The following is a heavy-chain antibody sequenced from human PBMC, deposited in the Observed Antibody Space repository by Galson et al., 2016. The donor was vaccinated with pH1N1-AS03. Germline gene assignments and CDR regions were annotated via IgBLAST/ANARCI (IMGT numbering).Heavy chain of an antibody. J-gene: IGHJ5*02. V-gene: IGHV1-8*03. CDR3: ARGVVDCSGPACSGTLRFDP. Sequence: QAPGQGLEWMGWMNPDSGSTGCAPSFQGRVTITRDTSISTAYMELSSLRSEDTAVYYCARGVVDCSGPACSGTLRFDPWGQGTLVTVSS. CDR2: MNPDSGST. D-gene: IGHD2-15*01.